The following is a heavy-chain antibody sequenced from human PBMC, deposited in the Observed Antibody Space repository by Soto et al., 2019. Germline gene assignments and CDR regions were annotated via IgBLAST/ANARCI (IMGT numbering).Heavy chain of an antibody. D-gene: IGHD2-21*02. J-gene: IGHJ4*02. CDR3: ARGGLTDYFDY. CDR1: GFTFSSYG. Sequence: QVQLVESGGGVVQPGRSLRLSCAASGFTFSSYGMHWVRQAPGKGLEWVAVIWYDGSNKYYADSVKGRFTISRANSKNTLYLPMNSLRAEDTAVYYCARGGLTDYFDYWGQGTLVTVSS. CDR2: IWYDGSNK. V-gene: IGHV3-33*01.